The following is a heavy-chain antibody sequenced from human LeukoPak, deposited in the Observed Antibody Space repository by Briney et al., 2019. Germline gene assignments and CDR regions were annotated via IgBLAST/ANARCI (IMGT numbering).Heavy chain of an antibody. CDR2: IQYDGSNE. Sequence: AGGSLRLSCTASGFDFSSFAMHWVRQAPGKGLEWVTFIQYDGSNENYADSVKGRFTVSRDNSKKTLYLQMNSLRGEDTAVYYCAKDADNDDDYWGQGTLVTVSS. CDR1: GFDFSSFA. D-gene: IGHD1-1*01. CDR3: AKDADNDDDY. J-gene: IGHJ4*02. V-gene: IGHV3-30*02.